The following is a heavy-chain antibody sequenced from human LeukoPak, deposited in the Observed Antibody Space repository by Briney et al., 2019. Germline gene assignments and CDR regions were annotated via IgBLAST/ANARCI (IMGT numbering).Heavy chain of an antibody. CDR1: GGSISSYY. J-gene: IGHJ4*02. Sequence: PSETLSLTCTVSGGSISSYYWSWIRQPAVKGLEWIGRIYTSGSTNYNPSLKSRVTMSVDTSKNQFSLKLSSVTAADTAVYYCARDYDFWSGYYARPGGYFDYWGQGTLVTVSS. CDR3: ARDYDFWSGYYARPGGYFDY. CDR2: IYTSGST. D-gene: IGHD3-3*01. V-gene: IGHV4-4*07.